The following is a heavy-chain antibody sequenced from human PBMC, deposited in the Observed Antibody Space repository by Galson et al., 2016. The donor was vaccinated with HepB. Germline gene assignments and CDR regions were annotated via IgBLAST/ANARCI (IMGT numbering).Heavy chain of an antibody. CDR3: ARIRMDTASLYGMDV. V-gene: IGHV2-70*11. Sequence: PALVKPTQTLTLTCTFSGFSLSTSGVGVGWIRQPPGKALEWLARIDWDDDKYYSTSLKTRLTISKDTSKNQVVLTMTNMDPVDTATYYCARIRMDTASLYGMDVWGQGTTVTVSS. J-gene: IGHJ6*02. D-gene: IGHD5-18*01. CDR1: GFSLSTSGVG. CDR2: IDWDDDK.